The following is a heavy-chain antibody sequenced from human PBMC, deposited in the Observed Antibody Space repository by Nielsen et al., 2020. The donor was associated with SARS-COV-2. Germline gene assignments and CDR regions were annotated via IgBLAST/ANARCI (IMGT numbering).Heavy chain of an antibody. CDR2: INTNTGNP. V-gene: IGHV7-4-1*02. Sequence: ASVKVPCKPSGYTFTSYAMNWVRQAPAQGLEWMGWINTNTGNPTYAQGFTGRFVFSLDTSVSTAYLQISSLKAEDTAVYYCARVGYYYGMDVWGQGTTVTVSS. CDR3: ARVGYYYGMDV. CDR1: GYTFTSYA. J-gene: IGHJ6*02.